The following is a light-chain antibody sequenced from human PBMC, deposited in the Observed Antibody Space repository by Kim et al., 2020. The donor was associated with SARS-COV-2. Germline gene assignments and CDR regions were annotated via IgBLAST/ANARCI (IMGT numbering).Light chain of an antibody. CDR2: DGS. J-gene: IGKJ4*01. CDR1: QSVSIH. V-gene: IGKV3-11*01. Sequence: FAPGERASLSCRASQSVSIHLAWYQQKPGQPPRLLIYDGSNRATGIPARFSGTESGSDFTLTIDSLEPEDFAVYYCQHRRNWPLTFGGGTKVDIK. CDR3: QHRRNWPLT.